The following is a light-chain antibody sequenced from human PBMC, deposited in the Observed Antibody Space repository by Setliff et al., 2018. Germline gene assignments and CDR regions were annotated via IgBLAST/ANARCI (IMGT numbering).Light chain of an antibody. V-gene: IGLV2-8*01. J-gene: IGLJ1*01. Sequence: QSALTQPPSASGSPGQSVTISCTGTSNDVWGYNYVSWYQQHPGKAPQLIIYDVTKRPSGVPDRFSGSKSGNTASLTVSGLQAEDEADYYCSSYADSNIFLFGTGTRSPS. CDR2: DVT. CDR1: SNDVWGYNY. CDR3: SSYADSNIFL.